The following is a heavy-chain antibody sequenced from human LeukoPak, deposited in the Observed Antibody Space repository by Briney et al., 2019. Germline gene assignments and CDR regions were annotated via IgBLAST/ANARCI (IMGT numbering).Heavy chain of an antibody. Sequence: ASVKVSCKASGYTFTTHDINWVRQATGQGLEWLGWMSPNSGDTGYAQKFQGRVTMTSDSSISTAYMELSSLRSEDTAVYYCATSPSPSAFDIWGQGTMVTVSS. D-gene: IGHD1/OR15-1a*01. V-gene: IGHV1-8*01. CDR1: GYTFTTHD. J-gene: IGHJ3*02. CDR2: MSPNSGDT. CDR3: ATSPSPSAFDI.